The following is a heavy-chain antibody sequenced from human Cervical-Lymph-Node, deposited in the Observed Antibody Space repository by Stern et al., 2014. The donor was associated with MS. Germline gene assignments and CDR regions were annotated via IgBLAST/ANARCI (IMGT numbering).Heavy chain of an antibody. V-gene: IGHV3-30-3*01. J-gene: IGHJ6*02. CDR2: ISYGGSNK. Sequence: QLVEFGGGVVQPGRSLRLSCAASGFTFSSYAMHWVRQAPGKGLEWVAVISYGGSNKVYADSVKGRFTISRDNSKNTLYLQMNSPRAEDTAVYYCARANYDFWSGYPDFHYYGMDVWGQGTTVTVSS. D-gene: IGHD3-3*01. CDR1: GFTFSSYA. CDR3: ARANYDFWSGYPDFHYYGMDV.